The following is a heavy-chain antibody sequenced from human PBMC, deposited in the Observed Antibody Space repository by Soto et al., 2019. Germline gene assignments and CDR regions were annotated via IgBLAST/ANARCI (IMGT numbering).Heavy chain of an antibody. J-gene: IGHJ6*02. CDR3: ARDSIAVAGTRMDV. Sequence: QVQLQQWGAGLLKPSETLSLTCAVYGGSFSGYYWSWIRQPPGKGLEWIGEINHSGSTNYNQSLKSRVTISVDTSKNQFSLKLSSVTAADTAVYYCARDSIAVAGTRMDVWGQGTTVTVSS. V-gene: IGHV4-34*01. CDR1: GGSFSGYY. D-gene: IGHD6-19*01. CDR2: INHSGST.